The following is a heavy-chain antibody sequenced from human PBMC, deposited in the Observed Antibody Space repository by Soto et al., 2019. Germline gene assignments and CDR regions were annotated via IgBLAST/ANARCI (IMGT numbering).Heavy chain of an antibody. V-gene: IGHV4-34*01. CDR1: GGSFSGYY. CDR3: ARAYWYFDL. Sequence: QVQLQQWGAGLLKPSETLSLTCAVYGGSFSGYYWSWIRQPPGKGLDWIGEINHSGSTNYNPSLISRVTISVDTSKNQFSLKLSSVTAADTAVYYCARAYWYFDLWGRGTLVTVSS. CDR2: INHSGST. J-gene: IGHJ2*01.